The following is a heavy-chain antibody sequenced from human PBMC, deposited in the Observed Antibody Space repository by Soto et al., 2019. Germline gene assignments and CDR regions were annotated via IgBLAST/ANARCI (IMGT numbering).Heavy chain of an antibody. CDR3: ARAWVVVTAPDY. Sequence: QVQLVQSGAEEKKPGASVKVSCKASGYTFTSYAMHWVRQAPGQRLEWMGWINAGNGNTKYSQKFQGRVTITRDTSASTAYMELSSLRSEGTAVYYCARAWVVVTAPDYWGPGTLVTVSS. CDR2: INAGNGNT. V-gene: IGHV1-3*05. J-gene: IGHJ4*02. D-gene: IGHD2-21*02. CDR1: GYTFTSYA.